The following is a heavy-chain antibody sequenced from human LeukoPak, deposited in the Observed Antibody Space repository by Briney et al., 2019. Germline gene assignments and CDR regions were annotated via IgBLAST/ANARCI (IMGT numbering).Heavy chain of an antibody. CDR3: ARDKGSPPHDAFDI. J-gene: IGHJ3*02. CDR2: ISYDGSNK. CDR1: GFTFSSYG. Sequence: GGSLRLSCAASGFTFSSYGMHWVRQAPGKGLEWVAVISYDGSNKYYADSVKGRFTISRDNSKNTLYLQMNSLRAEDTAVYYCARDKGSPPHDAFDIWGQGTMVTVSS. V-gene: IGHV3-30*03. D-gene: IGHD3-10*01.